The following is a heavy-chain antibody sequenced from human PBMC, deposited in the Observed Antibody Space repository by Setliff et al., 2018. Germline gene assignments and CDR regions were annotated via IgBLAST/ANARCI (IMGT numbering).Heavy chain of an antibody. CDR1: GFSVGSTY. J-gene: IGHJ4*02. CDR3: ARGSIVGPTRGDFDF. V-gene: IGHV3-53*04. CDR2: MYSGGGT. D-gene: IGHD1-26*01. Sequence: PGGSLRLSCVASGFSVGSTYMTWVRQAPGKGLEWVSVMYSGGGTDYLDSLRGRFTISRSNSRNTVFLQMNGLRVEDTAVYYCARGSIVGPTRGDFDFWGLGTLVTVSS.